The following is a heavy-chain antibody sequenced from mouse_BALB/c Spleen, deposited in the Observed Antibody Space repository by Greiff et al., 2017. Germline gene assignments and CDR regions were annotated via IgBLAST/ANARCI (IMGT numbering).Heavy chain of an antibody. J-gene: IGHJ4*01. V-gene: IGHV5-15*02. D-gene: IGHD2-3*01. CDR1: GFTLSDYG. CDR3: ARDAGWSYAMDY. Sequence: EVKLVESGGGLVQPGGSRKLSCAASGFTLSDYGMAWVRQAPGKGPEWVAFISNLAYSIYYADTVTGRFTISRENAKNTLYLEMSSLRSEDTAMYYCARDAGWSYAMDYWGQGTSVTVSS. CDR2: ISNLAYSI.